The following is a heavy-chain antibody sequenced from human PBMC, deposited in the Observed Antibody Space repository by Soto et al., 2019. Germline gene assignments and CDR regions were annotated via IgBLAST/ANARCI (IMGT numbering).Heavy chain of an antibody. CDR1: GFDFTYYA. J-gene: IGHJ4*02. D-gene: IGHD1-26*01. CDR2: MSSDGSKI. Sequence: QVQLVESGGGAVQPGESLRLSCVASGFDFTYYAMHWVRQAPGKGLESVAVMSSDGSKIHHTDSVKGRFTISRDNSKNTLYLQINSLRKEDTAVYFCAKDEGVGGTLGLFDYWGQGTLVSVSS. CDR3: AKDEGVGGTLGLFDY. V-gene: IGHV3-30*18.